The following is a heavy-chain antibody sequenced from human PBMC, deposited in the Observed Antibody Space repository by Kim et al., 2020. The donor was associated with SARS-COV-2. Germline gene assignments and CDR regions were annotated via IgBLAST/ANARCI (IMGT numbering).Heavy chain of an antibody. V-gene: IGHV4-34*01. D-gene: IGHD3-10*01. Sequence: SETLSLTCAVYGGSFSGYYWSWIRQPPGKGLEWIGEINHSGSTNYNPSLKSRVTISVDTSKNQFSLKLSSVTAADTAVYYCARGSRISMVRGVIMPERLSRWFDPWGQGTLVTVSS. CDR1: GGSFSGYY. CDR3: ARGSRISMVRGVIMPERLSRWFDP. J-gene: IGHJ5*02. CDR2: INHSGST.